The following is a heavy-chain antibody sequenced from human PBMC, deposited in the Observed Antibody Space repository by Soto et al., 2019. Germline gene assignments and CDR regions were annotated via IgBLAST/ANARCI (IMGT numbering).Heavy chain of an antibody. Sequence: QVQLVESGGGVVQPGRSLRLSCAASGFTFSSYGMHWVRQAPGKGLEWVAVIWYDGSNKYYADSVKGRFTISRDNSKHTLYLQMNSLRAEDTAVYYCARDGAVGGTYGMDVWGQGTTVTVSS. D-gene: IGHD6-19*01. CDR3: ARDGAVGGTYGMDV. V-gene: IGHV3-33*01. CDR1: GFTFSSYG. CDR2: IWYDGSNK. J-gene: IGHJ6*02.